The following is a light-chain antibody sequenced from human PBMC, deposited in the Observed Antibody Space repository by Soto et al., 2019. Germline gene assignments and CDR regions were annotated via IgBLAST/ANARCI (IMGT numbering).Light chain of an antibody. J-gene: IGKJ3*01. CDR1: QSVSSN. Sequence: EIGMTQSPATLSVSPGERATLSCRASQSVSSNLAWYQQKPGQAPRLLIYGASTRATGIPARFSGSGSGTEFTLTLSCLQSEDFAVYYCQQYNKWLPGTFGPGNKVDIK. CDR3: QQYNKWLPGT. V-gene: IGKV3-15*01. CDR2: GAS.